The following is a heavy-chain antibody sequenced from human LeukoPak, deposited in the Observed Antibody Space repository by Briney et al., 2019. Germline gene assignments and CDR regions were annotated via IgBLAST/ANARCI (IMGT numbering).Heavy chain of an antibody. Sequence: ASVKVSCKASGYTFTGYYMHWVRQAPGQGLEWMGRINPNSGGTNYAQKFQGRVTMTRDTSISTAYMELSRLRSDDTAVYYCAREVVYSSSWYSPDYYYYYMDVWGKGTTVTVSS. J-gene: IGHJ6*03. CDR2: INPNSGGT. D-gene: IGHD6-13*01. V-gene: IGHV1-2*06. CDR1: GYTFTGYY. CDR3: AREVVYSSSWYSPDYYYYYMDV.